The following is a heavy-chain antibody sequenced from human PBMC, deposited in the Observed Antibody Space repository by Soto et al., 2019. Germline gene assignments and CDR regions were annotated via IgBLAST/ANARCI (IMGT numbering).Heavy chain of an antibody. D-gene: IGHD6-13*01. CDR3: AKSAAAGNHYYYGMDV. CDR1: GFTFDDYA. J-gene: IGHJ6*02. CDR2: ISWNSGSI. V-gene: IGHV3-9*01. Sequence: SLILSCAASGFTFDDYAMHWVRQAPGKGLEWVSGISWNSGSIGYADSVKGRFTISGDNAKNSLYLQMNSLRAEDTALYYCAKSAAAGNHYYYGMDVWGQGTTVTVSS.